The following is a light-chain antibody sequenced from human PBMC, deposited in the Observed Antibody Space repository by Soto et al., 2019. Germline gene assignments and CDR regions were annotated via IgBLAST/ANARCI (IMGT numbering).Light chain of an antibody. CDR3: QQRGNWPLT. V-gene: IGKV3-11*01. CDR2: ATS. CDR1: QSVSSY. Sequence: EIVLTQSPATLSLSPGERATLSCRASQSVSSYLDWYQQKPGQAPRLLIYATSNRATGIPARFSGTGSGTDFKLTSSSLEPEDFAVYYCQQRGNWPLTFGGGTKVEIK. J-gene: IGKJ4*02.